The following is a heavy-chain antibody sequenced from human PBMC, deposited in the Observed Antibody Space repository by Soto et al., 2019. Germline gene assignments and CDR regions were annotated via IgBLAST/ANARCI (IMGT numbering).Heavy chain of an antibody. CDR2: IYSDGKT. V-gene: IGHV3-53*01. Sequence: GGSLRLSCAASGITVSTNYMSWVRQAPGKGLEWVSVIYSDGKTFYADSVKGRFTISRDNSQNTVSLQMNSLRADDTAVYYCARDGGGGYYDSSGYMVVWGQGTLVTVSS. J-gene: IGHJ4*02. CDR3: ARDGGGGYYDSSGYMVV. D-gene: IGHD3-22*01. CDR1: GITVSTNY.